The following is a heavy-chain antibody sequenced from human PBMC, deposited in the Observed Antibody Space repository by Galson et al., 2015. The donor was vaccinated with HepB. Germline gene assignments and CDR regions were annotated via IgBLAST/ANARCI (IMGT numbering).Heavy chain of an antibody. D-gene: IGHD3-3*01. V-gene: IGHV1-18*01. CDR3: ARGLLSDFWSGYYRSLRAFDI. J-gene: IGHJ3*02. CDR1: GYTFTSYG. CDR2: ISAYNGNT. Sequence: SVKVSCKASGYTFTSYGISWVRQAPGQGLEWMGRISAYNGNTNYAQKLQGRVTMTTDTSTSTAYMELRSLRSDDTAVYYCARGLLSDFWSGYYRSLRAFDIWGQGTMVTVSS.